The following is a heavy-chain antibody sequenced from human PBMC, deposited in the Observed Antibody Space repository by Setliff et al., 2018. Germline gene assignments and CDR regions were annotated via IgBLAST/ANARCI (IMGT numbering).Heavy chain of an antibody. CDR3: VREGVDSRSSTDYRYYMDV. CDR1: GGTFSSYG. J-gene: IGHJ6*03. CDR2: TIPIFGTT. Sequence: SVKVSCKASGGTFSSYGISWVRQAPGQGLEWMGGTIPIFGTTDYAQKFQGRVTIITDESTSTAFMQLSSRRSEDTAVYYCVREGVDSRSSTDYRYYMDVWGKGTTVTVSS. V-gene: IGHV1-69*05. D-gene: IGHD3-22*01.